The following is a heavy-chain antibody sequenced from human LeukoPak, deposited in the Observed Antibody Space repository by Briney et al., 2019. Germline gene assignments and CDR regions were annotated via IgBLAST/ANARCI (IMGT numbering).Heavy chain of an antibody. CDR3: TGFRHVAVAGTPHFDY. V-gene: IGHV1-2*02. Sequence: ASVKVSCKASGYTFTDYHIHWVRQAPGQGLEWMGWINPNSGGTNYAEKFRGRLTTTRDTSISTAFMELSGLRSDDTAVYYCTGFRHVAVAGTPHFDYWGQGALVTVPS. CDR1: GYTFTDYH. J-gene: IGHJ4*02. CDR2: INPNSGGT. D-gene: IGHD6-19*01.